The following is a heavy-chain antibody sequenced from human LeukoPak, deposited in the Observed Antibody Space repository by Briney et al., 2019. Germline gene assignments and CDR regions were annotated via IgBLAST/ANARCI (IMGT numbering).Heavy chain of an antibody. CDR2: IIPIFGTA. D-gene: IGHD4-11*01. J-gene: IGHJ4*02. Sequence: SVKVSCKASGGTFSSYAISWVRQAPGQGLEWMGGIIPIFGTANYAQKFQGSVTITTDESTSTAYMELSSLRSEDTAVYYCARVGHNYGQDYFDYWGQGTLVSVSS. V-gene: IGHV1-69*05. CDR1: GGTFSSYA. CDR3: ARVGHNYGQDYFDY.